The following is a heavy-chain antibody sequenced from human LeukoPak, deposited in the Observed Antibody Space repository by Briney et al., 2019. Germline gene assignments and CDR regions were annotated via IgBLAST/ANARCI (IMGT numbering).Heavy chain of an antibody. Sequence: GGSLRLSCAASGFTFSSYWMSWVRQAPGKGLEWVANIKQDGSEKYYVDSVKGRFTISRDNAKNSLYLQMNSLRAEDTAVYYCARDMPTSSSSWYYFDYWGQGTLVTVSS. CDR3: ARDMPTSSSSWYYFDY. V-gene: IGHV3-7*01. D-gene: IGHD6-13*01. CDR2: IKQDGSEK. J-gene: IGHJ4*02. CDR1: GFTFSSYW.